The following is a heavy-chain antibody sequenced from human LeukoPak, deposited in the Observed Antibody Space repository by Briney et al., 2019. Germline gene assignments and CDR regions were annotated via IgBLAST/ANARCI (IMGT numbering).Heavy chain of an antibody. CDR3: ARSRYSSGYLWSEC. Sequence: GGSLRLSCAASGFTVSSNYMSWVRQAPGKGLEWVSVIYSGGSTYYADSVKGRFTISRDNSKNTLYLQMNSLRAEDTAVYYCARSRYSSGYLWSECWGQGTLVTVSS. V-gene: IGHV3-66*01. CDR1: GFTVSSNY. CDR2: IYSGGST. J-gene: IGHJ4*02. D-gene: IGHD3-22*01.